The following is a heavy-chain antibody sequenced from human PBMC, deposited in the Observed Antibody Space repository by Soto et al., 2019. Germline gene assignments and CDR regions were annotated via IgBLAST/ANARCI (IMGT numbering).Heavy chain of an antibody. D-gene: IGHD2-21*01. CDR2: INPNSGGT. CDR3: GRGPISSYYYYDMDV. CDR1: GYTFTGYY. Sequence: ASVKVSCKASGYTFTGYYMHWVRQAPGQGLEWMGWINPNSGGTNYAQKFQGWVTMTRDTSISTAYMELSRLRSDDTAVYYCGRGPISSYYYYDMDVWGKGTTVTVSS. J-gene: IGHJ6*03. V-gene: IGHV1-2*04.